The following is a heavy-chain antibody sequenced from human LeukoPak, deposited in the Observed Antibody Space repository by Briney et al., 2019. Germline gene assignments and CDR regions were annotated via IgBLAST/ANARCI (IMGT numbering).Heavy chain of an antibody. Sequence: ASVKVSCKASGYTFTSYGISWVRQAPGQGLEWMGWISAYNGNTNYAQKLQGRVTMTTDTSTSTAYMELRSLRSDDTAVYYCARVSGDYDFWSGYHYSGCDYWGQGTLVTVSS. J-gene: IGHJ4*02. V-gene: IGHV1-18*01. CDR1: GYTFTSYG. D-gene: IGHD3-3*01. CDR3: ARVSGDYDFWSGYHYSGCDY. CDR2: ISAYNGNT.